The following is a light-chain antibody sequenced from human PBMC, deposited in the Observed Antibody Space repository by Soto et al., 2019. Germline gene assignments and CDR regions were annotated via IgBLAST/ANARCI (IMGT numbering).Light chain of an antibody. CDR2: DSS. CDR3: QQFDTSSII. J-gene: IGKJ3*01. CDR1: QSISYN. Sequence: EIVMTQSPATLSVSPGERATLSCGASQSISYNLAWYQQKPGQAPRLLIYDSSSRAPGIPDRFGGSGSGTDFTLSISRLEPEDFAVYYCQQFDTSSIIFGPGTKVDIK. V-gene: IGKV3D-20*01.